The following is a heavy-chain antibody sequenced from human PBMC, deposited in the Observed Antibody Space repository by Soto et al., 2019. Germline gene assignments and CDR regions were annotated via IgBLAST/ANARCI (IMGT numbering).Heavy chain of an antibody. Sequence: EVQLVESGGGLVQPGGSLRLSCAASGFGVSNNYMSWVRQAPGKGLEWVSAINSGGNTYYADSVKGRFTISRDNSKNTMYLQMHSVAAEDTAVYYCARGGDSYGYGEDYYYGMDVWGQGTTVTVSS. CDR3: ARGGDSYGYGEDYYYGMDV. V-gene: IGHV3-66*01. J-gene: IGHJ6*02. D-gene: IGHD5-18*01. CDR1: GFGVSNNY. CDR2: INSGGNT.